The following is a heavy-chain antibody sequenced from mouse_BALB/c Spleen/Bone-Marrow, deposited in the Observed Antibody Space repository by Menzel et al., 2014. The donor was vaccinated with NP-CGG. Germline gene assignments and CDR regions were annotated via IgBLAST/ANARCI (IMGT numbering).Heavy chain of an antibody. CDR1: GFNIKDTY. CDR2: IDPANGNT. V-gene: IGHV14-3*02. Sequence: VQLQQSGAELVKPGASVKLSCTASGFNIKDTYMHWVKQRPEQGLEWIGRIDPANGNTKYDPKFQGKATITADTSSNTAYLQLSSLTSEDTAVYYCASXYXGSSGFAYWGQGTLDTVSA. CDR3: ASXYXGSSGFAY. D-gene: IGHD1-1*01. J-gene: IGHJ3*01.